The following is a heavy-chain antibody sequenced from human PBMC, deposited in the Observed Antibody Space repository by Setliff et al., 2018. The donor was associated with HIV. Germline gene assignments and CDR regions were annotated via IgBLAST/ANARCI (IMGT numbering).Heavy chain of an antibody. CDR2: IYYSGST. J-gene: IGHJ2*01. Sequence: SETLSLTCAVSGGSISSSNWWSWVRQPPGKGLEWIGTIYYSGSTHYNPSLKSRLTISVDMSKNQLSLKLSSVTAADTAVYYCLLWTGYYTYWFFDLWGRGALVTVSS. CDR3: LLWTGYYTYWFFDL. CDR1: GGSISSSNW. V-gene: IGHV4-4*02. D-gene: IGHD3-3*01.